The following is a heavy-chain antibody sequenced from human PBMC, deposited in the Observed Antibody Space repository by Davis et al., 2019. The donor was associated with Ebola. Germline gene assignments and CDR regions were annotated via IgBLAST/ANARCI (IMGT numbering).Heavy chain of an antibody. Sequence: ASVKVSCKASGSTFTGYDIHWVRQAPGQGLEWMGRIDPSTGSTNYAQRFQGRVTMTRDKSIRTLYMELNRLKSDDTAIYYCARVNTFCGGDCYSYWGQGTQVTVSS. CDR2: IDPSTGST. J-gene: IGHJ4*02. D-gene: IGHD2-21*02. CDR3: ARVNTFCGGDCYSY. CDR1: GSTFTGYD. V-gene: IGHV1-2*06.